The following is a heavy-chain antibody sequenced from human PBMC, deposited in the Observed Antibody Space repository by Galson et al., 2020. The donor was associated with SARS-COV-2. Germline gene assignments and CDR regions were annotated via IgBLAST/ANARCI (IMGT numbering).Heavy chain of an antibody. CDR1: GSPFDDYA. J-gene: IGHJ4*02. CDR3: AKLAAAAPPDY. CDR2: ISWNSGSI. Sequence: GGSLRLSCAASGSPFDDYAMHWVRQAPGKGLEWVSGISWNSGSIGYADSVKGRFTISRDNAKNSLYLQMNSLRAEDTALYYCAKLAAAAPPDYGGQGTLVTVSS. D-gene: IGHD6-13*01. V-gene: IGHV3-9*01.